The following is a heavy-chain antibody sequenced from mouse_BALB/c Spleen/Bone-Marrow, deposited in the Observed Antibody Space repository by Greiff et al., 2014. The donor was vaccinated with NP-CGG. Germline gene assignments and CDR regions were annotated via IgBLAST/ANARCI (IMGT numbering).Heavy chain of an antibody. Sequence: VQLVESGPGLVAPSQSVSITCTVSEFSLTTYGVHWVRQPPGKGLEWLGVIWAGGITNYNSAIMSRMSISKDNSKDRVFIKMNSQQTDDTAMYYCAKGLGLRDYFDYWGQGTTLTVSS. CDR2: IWAGGIT. V-gene: IGHV2-9*02. J-gene: IGHJ2*01. CDR3: AKGLGLRDYFDY. CDR1: EFSLTTYG. D-gene: IGHD4-1*01.